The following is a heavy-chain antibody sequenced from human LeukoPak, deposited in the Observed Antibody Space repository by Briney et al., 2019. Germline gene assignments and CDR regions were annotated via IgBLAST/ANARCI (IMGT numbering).Heavy chain of an antibody. V-gene: IGHV4-59*01. CDR2: IYYSGST. D-gene: IGHD3/OR15-3a*01. CDR1: GGSISSYY. J-gene: IGHJ6*03. Sequence: SETLSLTCTVSGGSISSYYWSWIRQPPGKGLEWCGYIYYSGSTNYNPSLKSRVTISVDTSKNQFSLKLSSVTAADTAVYYCARLGLDYYYYYMDVWGKGTTVTVSS. CDR3: ARLGLDYYYYYMDV.